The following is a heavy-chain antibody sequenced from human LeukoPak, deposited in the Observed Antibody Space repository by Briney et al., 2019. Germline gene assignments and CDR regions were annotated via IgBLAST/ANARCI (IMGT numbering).Heavy chain of an antibody. CDR1: GYSFTSYW. V-gene: IGHV5-51*01. J-gene: IGHJ4*02. D-gene: IGHD3-16*02. Sequence: GESLKISCKGSGYSFTSYWIGWVRQMPGKGLEWMGIIYPGDSDTRYSPSFQGQVTISADKSISTAYLQWSSLKALDTAMYYCARSRELSLYIGDYWGQGTLVTVSS. CDR3: ARSRELSLYIGDY. CDR2: IYPGDSDT.